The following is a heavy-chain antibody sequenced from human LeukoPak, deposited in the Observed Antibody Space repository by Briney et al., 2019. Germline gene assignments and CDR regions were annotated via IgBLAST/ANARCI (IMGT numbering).Heavy chain of an antibody. J-gene: IGHJ6*03. CDR2: ISAYNGNT. CDR3: ARPINWNDGHYYYYYMDV. V-gene: IGHV1-18*01. CDR1: GYTFTSYG. Sequence: ASVKVSCKASGYTFTSYGISWVRQAPGQGLEWMGWISAYNGNTNYAQKLQGRVTMTTDTSKSTAYMELRSLRSDDTPVYYCARPINWNDGHYYYYYMDVWGKGTTVTVSS. D-gene: IGHD1-1*01.